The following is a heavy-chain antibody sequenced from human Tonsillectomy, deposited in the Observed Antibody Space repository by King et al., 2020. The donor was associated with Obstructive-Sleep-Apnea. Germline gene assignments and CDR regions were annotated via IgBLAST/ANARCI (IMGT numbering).Heavy chain of an antibody. CDR3: ARDSFGMDV. J-gene: IGHJ6*02. V-gene: IGHV3-30*04. Sequence: QVQLVESGGGVVQPGRSLRLSCAASGFIFSTYAMHLVRQAPGKGLEGVADISYDGSNKYYADSVKGRFTISRDNSKNTLYLQMNSLRAEDTAVYYCARDSFGMDVWGQGTTVTVSS. CDR2: ISYDGSNK. CDR1: GFIFSTYA.